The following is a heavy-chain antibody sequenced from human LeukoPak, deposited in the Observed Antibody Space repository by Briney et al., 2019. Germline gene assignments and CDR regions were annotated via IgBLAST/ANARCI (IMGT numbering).Heavy chain of an antibody. D-gene: IGHD4-11*01. CDR1: RFTFSNYW. V-gene: IGHV3-7*03. J-gene: IGHJ3*02. CDR3: AKADYHDAFDI. Sequence: GGSLRLSCAASRFTFSNYWMNWVRQAPGKGLEWVASIDEDGSGKYYVDSVKGRFTVSRDNARNSLYLQMNSLIVEDTAVYYCAKADYHDAFDIWGQGTMVTVSS. CDR2: IDEDGSGK.